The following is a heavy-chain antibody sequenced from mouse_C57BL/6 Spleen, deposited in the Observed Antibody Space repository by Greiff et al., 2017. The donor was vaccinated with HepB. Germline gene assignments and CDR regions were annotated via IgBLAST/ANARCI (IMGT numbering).Heavy chain of an antibody. CDR1: GFNIKDYY. CDR2: IDPEDGVT. CDR3: TLYDGYYEGFAY. J-gene: IGHJ3*01. Sequence: EVQLQQSGAELVRPGASVKLSCTASGFNIKDYYMHWVKQRPEQGLEWIGRIDPEDGVTEYAPKFQGKATMTADTSSNTAYLQLSSLTSEDTAVYYCTLYDGYYEGFAYWGQGTLVTVSA. V-gene: IGHV14-1*01. D-gene: IGHD2-3*01.